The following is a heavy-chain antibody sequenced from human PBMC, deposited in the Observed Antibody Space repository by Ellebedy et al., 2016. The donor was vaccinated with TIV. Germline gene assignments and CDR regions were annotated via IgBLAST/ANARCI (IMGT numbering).Heavy chain of an antibody. CDR3: ARGLQLDDVVVVDGYDD. V-gene: IGHV4-34*01. Sequence: MPSETLSLTCAVYGWSLSGYDWGWIPQAPGTGLDWIGAINQSGSANYNPSLKSRVTISVDTSKNHFSLKLSSVTAADTAVYYCARGLQLDDVVVVDGYDDWGQGTLVTVSS. D-gene: IGHD2-15*01. J-gene: IGHJ4*02. CDR2: INQSGSA. CDR1: GWSLSGYD.